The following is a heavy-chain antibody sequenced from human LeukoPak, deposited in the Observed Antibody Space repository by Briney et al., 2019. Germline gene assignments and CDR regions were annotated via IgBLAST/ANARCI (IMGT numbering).Heavy chain of an antibody. D-gene: IGHD6-19*01. J-gene: IGHJ3*02. V-gene: IGHV1-24*01. CDR1: GYTLTELS. Sequence: GASVKVSCKVSGYTLTELSMHWARQAPGKGLEWMGGFDPEDGETIYAQKFQGRVTMTEDTSTDTAYMELSSLRSEDTAVYYCATDADSSGWSHDAFDIWGQGTMVTVSS. CDR2: FDPEDGET. CDR3: ATDADSSGWSHDAFDI.